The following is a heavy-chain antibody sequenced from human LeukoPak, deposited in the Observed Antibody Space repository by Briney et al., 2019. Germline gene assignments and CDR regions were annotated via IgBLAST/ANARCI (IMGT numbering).Heavy chain of an antibody. V-gene: IGHV3-66*04. CDR3: ATRYCSGGSCYYHPAEYFQH. D-gene: IGHD2-15*01. J-gene: IGHJ1*01. Sequence: GGSLRLSCAAPGFTVSSNYMSWVRQAPGKGLEWVSVIYSGGSTYYADSVKGRFTISRDNSKNTLYLQMNSLRAEDTAVYYCATRYCSGGSCYYHPAEYFQHWGQGTLVTVSS. CDR1: GFTVSSNY. CDR2: IYSGGST.